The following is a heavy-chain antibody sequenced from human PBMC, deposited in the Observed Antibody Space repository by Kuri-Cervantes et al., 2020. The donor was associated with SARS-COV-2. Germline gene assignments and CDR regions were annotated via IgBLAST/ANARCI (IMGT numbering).Heavy chain of an antibody. J-gene: IGHJ4*02. Sequence: SQTLSLTCAVSGYSISSGYYWGWIRQPPGKGLEWIGEINHSGSTNYNPSLKSRVTISVDTSKNQFSLKLSSVTAADTAVYYCARGSVVPAANDYWGQGTLVTVSS. V-gene: IGHV4-38-2*01. CDR3: ARGSVVPAANDY. CDR1: GYSISSGYY. CDR2: INHSGST. D-gene: IGHD2-2*01.